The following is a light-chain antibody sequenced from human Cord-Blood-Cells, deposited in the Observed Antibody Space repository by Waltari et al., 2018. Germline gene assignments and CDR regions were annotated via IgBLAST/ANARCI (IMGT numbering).Light chain of an antibody. Sequence: EIVFTQSPATLSLSPGERATLSCRASQSVSSYLDWYHQKPGQAPRLLIYDASNRATGIPARFSGSGSGTDFTLTISSLEPEDFAVYYCQQRSNWPEWTFGQGTKVEIK. CDR3: QQRSNWPEWT. CDR2: DAS. J-gene: IGKJ1*01. CDR1: QSVSSY. V-gene: IGKV3-11*01.